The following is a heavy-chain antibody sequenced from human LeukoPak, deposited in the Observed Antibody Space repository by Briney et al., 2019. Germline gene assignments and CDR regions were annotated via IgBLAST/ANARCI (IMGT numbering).Heavy chain of an antibody. CDR3: ARGNGYPFDY. V-gene: IGHV6-1*01. CDR1: GDSLSSISAT. D-gene: IGHD3-16*01. Sequence: SQTLSLTCAISGDSLSSISATWNWVRQSPSRGLEWLGRTYYRSKWYNDYAVSVKGRVTINPDASKKQFSLQLNSVTPEDTAMYYCARGNGYPFDYWGQGTLVTVSS. CDR2: TYYRSKWYN. J-gene: IGHJ4*02.